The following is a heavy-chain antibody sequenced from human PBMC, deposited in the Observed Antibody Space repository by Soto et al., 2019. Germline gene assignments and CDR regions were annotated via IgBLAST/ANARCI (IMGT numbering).Heavy chain of an antibody. Sequence: LRLSCAASGFTFSSYAMHWVRQAPGKGLEWVAVISYDGSNKYYADSVKGRFTISRDNSKNTLYLQMNSLRAEDTAVYYCARGAYYYDSSGYYYVPSAYFDYWGQGTLVTVSS. CDR1: GFTFSSYA. J-gene: IGHJ4*02. D-gene: IGHD3-22*01. CDR2: ISYDGSNK. V-gene: IGHV3-30-3*01. CDR3: ARGAYYYDSSGYYYVPSAYFDY.